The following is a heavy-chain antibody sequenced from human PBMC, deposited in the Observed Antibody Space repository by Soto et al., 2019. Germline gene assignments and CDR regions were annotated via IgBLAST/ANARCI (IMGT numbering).Heavy chain of an antibody. Sequence: QVQLRESGPGLVRPSETLSLTCTVSGGSITGYYWSWIRLPPGKGLEWIGYIYDSGTTTYNAALKSRVSISADTSKNQFSLNLRSVTAADTAIYYCARRNYGEEGYFFDFWGQGVLVTVSS. CDR1: GGSITGYY. CDR2: IYDSGTT. D-gene: IGHD4-17*01. CDR3: ARRNYGEEGYFFDF. J-gene: IGHJ4*02. V-gene: IGHV4-4*09.